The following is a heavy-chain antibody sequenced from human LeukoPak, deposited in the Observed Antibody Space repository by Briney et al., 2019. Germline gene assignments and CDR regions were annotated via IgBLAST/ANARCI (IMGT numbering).Heavy chain of an antibody. V-gene: IGHV4-59*01. CDR1: GGSISSYY. CDR2: IYYSGST. CDR3: ARDRGQWLLNWFDP. D-gene: IGHD6-19*01. J-gene: IGHJ5*02. Sequence: SETLSLTCTVSGGSISSYYWSRIRQPPGKGLEWIGYIYYSGSTNYNPSLKSRVTISVDTSKNQFSLKLSSVTAADTAVYYCARDRGQWLLNWFDPWGQGTLVTVSS.